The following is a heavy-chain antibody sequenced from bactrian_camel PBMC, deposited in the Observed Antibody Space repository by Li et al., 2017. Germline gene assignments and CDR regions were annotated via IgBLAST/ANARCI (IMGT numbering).Heavy chain of an antibody. CDR3: AADMGPMGRGRVCSSYLYEYNY. CDR2: ISSDGRNT. Sequence: HVQLVESGGGLVQPGGSLRLSCAASGFTFSNYAMKWERQAPGKGLEYVASISSDGRNTDYAYTVKGRFAISRDNAKNTVYLQMNSLKPEDTAVYYCAADMGPMGRGRVCSSYLYEYNYWGQGTQVTVSS. V-gene: IGHV3-2*01. J-gene: IGHJ4*01. D-gene: IGHD3*01. CDR1: GFTFSNYA.